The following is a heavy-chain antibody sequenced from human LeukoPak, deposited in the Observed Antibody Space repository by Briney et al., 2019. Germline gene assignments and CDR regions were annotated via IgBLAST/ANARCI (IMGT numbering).Heavy chain of an antibody. V-gene: IGHV1-69*04. J-gene: IGHJ4*02. D-gene: IGHD2-15*01. CDR3: ARDHCSPGTCLGGH. CDR2: IIPSLDVS. Sequence: ASVKVSCKASGDTFIRYTFSWVRQAPGQGLEWIGRIIPSLDVSNYAQKFQGRVTLSADKDTTTTYMELTSLRSEDTAIYYCARDHCSPGTCLGGHWGQGTPVTVSS. CDR1: GDTFIRYT.